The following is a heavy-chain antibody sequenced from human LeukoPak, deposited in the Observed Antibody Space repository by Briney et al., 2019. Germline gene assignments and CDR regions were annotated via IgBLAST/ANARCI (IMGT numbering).Heavy chain of an antibody. Sequence: ASVKVSCKASGYTFTSYGISWVRQAHGQGLEWMGWISAYNGNTNYAQKLQGRVTMTTDTSTSTAYMELRSLRSDDTAVYYCARGEYCSSTSCYSWFDPWGQGTLVTVSS. D-gene: IGHD2-2*01. CDR1: GYTFTSYG. CDR3: ARGEYCSSTSCYSWFDP. CDR2: ISAYNGNT. V-gene: IGHV1-18*01. J-gene: IGHJ5*02.